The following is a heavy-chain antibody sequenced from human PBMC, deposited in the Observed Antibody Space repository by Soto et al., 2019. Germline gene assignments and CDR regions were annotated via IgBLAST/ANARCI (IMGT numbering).Heavy chain of an antibody. CDR3: AREVYAITVYYYYYGMDV. J-gene: IGHJ6*02. Sequence: GGSLRLSCAASGFTFSSYSMNWVRQAPGKGLEWVSYISSSSSTIYYADSVKGRFTISRDNAKNSLYLQMNSLRDEDTAVYYCAREVYAITVYYYYYGMDVWGQGTTVTVSS. V-gene: IGHV3-48*02. D-gene: IGHD2-8*01. CDR1: GFTFSSYS. CDR2: ISSSSSTI.